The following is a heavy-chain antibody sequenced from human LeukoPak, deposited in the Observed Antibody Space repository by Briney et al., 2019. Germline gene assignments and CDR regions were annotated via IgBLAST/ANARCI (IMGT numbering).Heavy chain of an antibody. CDR3: AKDGSYCSRTSCYFPPDY. D-gene: IGHD2-2*01. CDR1: GFTFSSYG. Sequence: GGSLRLSCAASGFTFSSYGMHWVRQAPGKGLEWVAFIRYDGSNKYYADSVKGRFTISRDNSKNTLYLQMNSLRAEDTAVYYCAKDGSYCSRTSCYFPPDYWGQGTLVTVSS. CDR2: IRYDGSNK. J-gene: IGHJ4*02. V-gene: IGHV3-30*02.